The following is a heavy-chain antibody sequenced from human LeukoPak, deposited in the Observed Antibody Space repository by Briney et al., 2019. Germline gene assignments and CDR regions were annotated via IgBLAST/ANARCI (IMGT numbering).Heavy chain of an antibody. CDR2: ISSSSSYI. V-gene: IGHV3-21*01. Sequence: GGSLRLSCAASGFTFSSYSMNWVRQAPGKGLEWVSSISSSSSYIYYADSVKGRFTISRDNAKNSLYLQMNSLRAEDTAVYYCARGYCSSTSCPVDYWGQGTLVTVSS. CDR1: GFTFSSYS. D-gene: IGHD2-2*01. J-gene: IGHJ4*02. CDR3: ARGYCSSTSCPVDY.